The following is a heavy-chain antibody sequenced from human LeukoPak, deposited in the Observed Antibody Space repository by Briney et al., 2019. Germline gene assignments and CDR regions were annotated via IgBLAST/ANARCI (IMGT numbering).Heavy chain of an antibody. J-gene: IGHJ4*02. Sequence: PGGSLRLSCAAPGFTFSSYAMHWVRQAPGKGLEWVAVISYDGSNKYYADSVKGRFTISRDNSKNTLYLQMNSLRAEDTAVYYCARELYYDSSGRLAYYFDYWGQGTLVTVSS. V-gene: IGHV3-30-3*01. CDR2: ISYDGSNK. CDR1: GFTFSSYA. CDR3: ARELYYDSSGRLAYYFDY. D-gene: IGHD3-22*01.